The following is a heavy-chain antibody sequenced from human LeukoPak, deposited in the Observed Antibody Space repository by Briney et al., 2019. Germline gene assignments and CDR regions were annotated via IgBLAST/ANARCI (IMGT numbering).Heavy chain of an antibody. V-gene: IGHV1-2*02. CDR2: INPNSGGT. D-gene: IGHD3-10*01. CDR3: ARVPLGGFGELFPD. J-gene: IGHJ4*02. Sequence: SVKVSCKASGYTFTGYYMHWVRQAPGQGLEWMGWINPNSGGTNYAQKFQGRVTMTRDTSISTAYMELSRLRSDDTAVYYCARVPLGGFGELFPDWGQGTLVTVSS. CDR1: GYTFTGYY.